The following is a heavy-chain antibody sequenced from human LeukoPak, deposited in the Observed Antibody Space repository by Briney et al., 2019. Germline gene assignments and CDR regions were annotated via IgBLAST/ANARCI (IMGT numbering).Heavy chain of an antibody. V-gene: IGHV3-30*18. Sequence: PGGSLRLSCAASGFTFSSYGMHWVRQAPGKGLEWVAVISYDGSNEYYADSVKGRFTISRDNSKNTLYLQMNSLRAEDTAVYYCAKGAGIYYYYGMDVWGQGTTVTVSS. J-gene: IGHJ6*02. CDR1: GFTFSSYG. CDR2: ISYDGSNE. D-gene: IGHD6-19*01. CDR3: AKGAGIYYYYGMDV.